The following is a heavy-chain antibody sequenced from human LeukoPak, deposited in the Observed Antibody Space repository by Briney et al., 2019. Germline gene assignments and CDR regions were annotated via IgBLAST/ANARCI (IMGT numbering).Heavy chain of an antibody. J-gene: IGHJ4*02. Sequence: SVNVSCKASGGTFRSYAISWVRPAHGQGLEWMGGIIPIFGTANYAQKFQGRVTITTDESTSTAYMELSSLISEDTAVYYCATGDCSSTSCYLFDYWGQGTLVTVSS. V-gene: IGHV1-69*05. D-gene: IGHD2-2*01. CDR3: ATGDCSSTSCYLFDY. CDR2: IIPIFGTA. CDR1: GGTFRSYA.